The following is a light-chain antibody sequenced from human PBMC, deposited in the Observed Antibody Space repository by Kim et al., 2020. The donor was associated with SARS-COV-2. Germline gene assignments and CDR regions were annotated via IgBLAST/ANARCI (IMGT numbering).Light chain of an antibody. CDR1: SSNIGAGYD. Sequence: QRVNLSCTGSSSNIGAGYDVHWYQQLPGTAPKLLSYGNSNRPSGVPDRFSGSKSGTSASLAITGLQAEDEADYYCQSYDSSLSGVVFGGGTQLTVL. J-gene: IGLJ2*01. V-gene: IGLV1-40*01. CDR3: QSYDSSLSGVV. CDR2: GNS.